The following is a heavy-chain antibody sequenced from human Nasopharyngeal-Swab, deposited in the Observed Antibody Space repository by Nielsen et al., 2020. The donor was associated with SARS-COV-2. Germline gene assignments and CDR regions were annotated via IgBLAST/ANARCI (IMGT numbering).Heavy chain of an antibody. J-gene: IGHJ4*02. CDR3: AKGSSVPDEDIVVAPAAPISPLTK. CDR2: ISGDGGST. D-gene: IGHD2-2*01. Sequence: WIRQPPGKGLEWVSLISGDGGSTYYADSVKGRFTISRDNSKNSLYLQMNSLRTEDTALYYCAKGSSVPDEDIVVAPAAPISPLTKWGQGTLVTVSS. V-gene: IGHV3-43*02.